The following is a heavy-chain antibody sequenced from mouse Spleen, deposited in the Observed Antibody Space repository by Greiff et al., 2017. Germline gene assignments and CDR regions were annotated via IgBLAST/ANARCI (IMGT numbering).Heavy chain of an antibody. CDR2: ISSGGGNT. CDR3: ARQSPNWDVDY. Sequence: EVKLVESGGGLVKPGGSLKLSCAASGFTFSSYTMSWVRQTPAKRLEWVATISSGGGNTYYPDSVKGRFTISRDNARNTLYLQMSSLRSEDTAMYYCARQSPNWDVDYWGQGTTLTVSS. V-gene: IGHV5-9*04. CDR1: GFTFSSYT. D-gene: IGHD4-1*02. J-gene: IGHJ2*01.